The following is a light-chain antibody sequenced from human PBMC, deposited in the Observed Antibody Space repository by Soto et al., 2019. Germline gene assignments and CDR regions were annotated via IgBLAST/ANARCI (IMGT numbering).Light chain of an antibody. Sequence: EIVLTQSPGTLSLSPGERATVSCRASQSVDSTYLAWYQQKPDPSPRLLIYATSTRAAGIPDRFSGCGSGTDFTLTISRLEPDDVAVYYCQQYDTSPPMYSFGQGTKVDIK. CDR3: QQYDTSPPMYS. V-gene: IGKV3-20*01. CDR2: ATS. CDR1: QSVDSTY. J-gene: IGKJ2*01.